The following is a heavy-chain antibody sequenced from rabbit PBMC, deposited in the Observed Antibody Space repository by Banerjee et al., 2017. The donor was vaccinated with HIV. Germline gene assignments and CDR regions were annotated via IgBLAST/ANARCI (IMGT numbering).Heavy chain of an antibody. D-gene: IGHD4-2*01. J-gene: IGHJ4*01. Sequence: QSLEESGGDLVKPGASLTLTCTASGFSFSGSYYMCWSRQAPGKGLEWITCIYTGSTGSPYDANWAKGLFTISKASSTTVTLQMTSLTAADTATYFCARDHNAAGVANYHYSAIDLWDPGTLVTIS. CDR2: IYTGSTGSP. CDR1: GFSFSGSYY. CDR3: ARDHNAAGVANYHYSAIDL. V-gene: IGHV1S40*01.